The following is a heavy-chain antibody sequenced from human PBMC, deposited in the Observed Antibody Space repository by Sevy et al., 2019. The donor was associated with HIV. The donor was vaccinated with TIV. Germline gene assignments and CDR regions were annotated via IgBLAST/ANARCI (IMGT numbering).Heavy chain of an antibody. CDR1: GFTFSSYG. V-gene: IGHV3-33*01. D-gene: IGHD6-13*01. Sequence: GGSLRLSCAASGFTFSSYGMHWVRQAPGKGLEWVAVIWYDGSNKYYADSLKGRFTISRDNSKNTLYLQMNSLRAEDTAVYYCARDPGIAAAGTRGYFDYWGQGTLVTVSS. J-gene: IGHJ4*02. CDR3: ARDPGIAAAGTRGYFDY. CDR2: IWYDGSNK.